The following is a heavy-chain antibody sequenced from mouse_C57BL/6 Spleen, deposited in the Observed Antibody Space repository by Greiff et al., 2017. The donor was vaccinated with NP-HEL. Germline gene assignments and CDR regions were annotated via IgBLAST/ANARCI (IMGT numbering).Heavy chain of an antibody. Sequence: VQLKESGGGLVKPGGSLKLSCAASGFTFSSYAMSWVRQTPEKRLEWVATISDGGSYTYYPDNGKGRFTISRDNEKNNLYLQMSHLKSDDTARYYCARDVALYYGSSLYYVDDWGQGTTLTDSS. CDR1: GFTFSSYA. D-gene: IGHD1-1*01. CDR2: ISDGGSYT. CDR3: ARDVALYYGSSLYYVDD. J-gene: IGHJ2*01. V-gene: IGHV5-4*01.